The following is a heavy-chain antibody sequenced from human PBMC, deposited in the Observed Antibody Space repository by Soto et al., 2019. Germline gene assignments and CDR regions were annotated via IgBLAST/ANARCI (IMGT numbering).Heavy chain of an antibody. J-gene: IGHJ6*02. CDR2: IYATGTT. D-gene: IGHD3-3*01. CDR1: GASISGFY. CDR3: ARSGVGTGVEWLLYDGYYGMDV. Sequence: PSETLSLTCTVSGASISGFYWSWIRKSAGKGLEWIGRIYATGTTNYNPSLKSRVTISVDTSKNQFSLKLSSVTAADTAVYYCARSGVGTGVEWLLYDGYYGMDVWGQGTTVTVSS. V-gene: IGHV4-4*07.